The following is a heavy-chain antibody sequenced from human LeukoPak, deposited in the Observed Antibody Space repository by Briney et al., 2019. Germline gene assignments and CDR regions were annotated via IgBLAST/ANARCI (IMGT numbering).Heavy chain of an antibody. CDR1: GFTFSSYS. Sequence: GGSLRLSCAASGFTFSSYSMNWVRQAPGKGLEWVSYISMSGSTIYYADSVKGRVTISRENAKRTLYLQMNSLRAEDTAVYYCARASVFWYWGQGTLVTVSS. CDR2: ISMSGSTI. V-gene: IGHV3-48*01. CDR3: ARASVFWY. D-gene: IGHD3-3*01. J-gene: IGHJ4*02.